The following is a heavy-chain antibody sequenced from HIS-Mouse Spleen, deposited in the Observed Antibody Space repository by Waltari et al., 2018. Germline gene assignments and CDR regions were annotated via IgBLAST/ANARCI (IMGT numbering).Heavy chain of an antibody. CDR2: INSDGSST. V-gene: IGHV3-74*01. Sequence: EVQLVESGGGLVQPGGSLRLSCAASGCTFSSYCMHWVRQAAGKGLVWVSRINSDGSSTSYADSVKGRFTISRDNAKNTLYLQMNSLRAEDTAVYYCARDLELDAFDIWGQGTMVTVSS. CDR3: ARDLELDAFDI. J-gene: IGHJ3*02. CDR1: GCTFSSYC. D-gene: IGHD1-1*01.